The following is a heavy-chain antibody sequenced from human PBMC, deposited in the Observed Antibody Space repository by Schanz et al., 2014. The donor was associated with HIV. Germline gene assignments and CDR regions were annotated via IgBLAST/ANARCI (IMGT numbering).Heavy chain of an antibody. Sequence: QVQLVESGGGVVRPGGSLRLSCAASGFSFNNYGMHWVRQAPGKGLEWVAVMSYDGINKHYADSVKGRFTISRDNSKNTLYLQMTTLRIDDTAVYYCAKPEYDSRGNSQSHFDYWGQGTLVTVSS. CDR2: MSYDGINK. CDR1: GFSFNNYG. J-gene: IGHJ4*02. CDR3: AKPEYDSRGNSQSHFDY. D-gene: IGHD3-22*01. V-gene: IGHV3-30*18.